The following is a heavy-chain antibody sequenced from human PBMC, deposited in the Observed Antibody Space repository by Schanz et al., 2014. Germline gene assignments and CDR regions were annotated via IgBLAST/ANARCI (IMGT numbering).Heavy chain of an antibody. V-gene: IGHV4-34*01. J-gene: IGHJ4*02. Sequence: QVQLQQWGAGLLKPSETLSLTCAFSGGSFSGYWWTWVRQSPGKGLGWIGEVNHGGYTNYNPPLKTRVTVSVDMSRKQFSVRLGSVPAADTAAYYCATWSGTRLFHNWGQGTLVTVSS. CDR3: ATWSGTRLFHN. CDR1: GGSFSGYW. CDR2: VNHGGYT. D-gene: IGHD1-7*01.